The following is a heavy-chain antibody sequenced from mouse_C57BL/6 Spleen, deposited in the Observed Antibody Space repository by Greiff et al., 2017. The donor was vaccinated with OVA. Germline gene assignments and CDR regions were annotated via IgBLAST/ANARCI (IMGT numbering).Heavy chain of an antibody. CDR3: ARAGWDEGYYFDY. D-gene: IGHD4-1*01. V-gene: IGHV1-53*01. CDR1: GYTFTSYW. Sequence: VQLQQPGTELVKPGASVKLSCKASGYTFTSYWMHWVKQRPGQGLEWIGNINPSNGGTNYNEKFKSKATLTVDKSSSTAYIQLSSLTSEDSAVYYCARAGWDEGYYFDYWGQGTTLTVSS. J-gene: IGHJ2*01. CDR2: INPSNGGT.